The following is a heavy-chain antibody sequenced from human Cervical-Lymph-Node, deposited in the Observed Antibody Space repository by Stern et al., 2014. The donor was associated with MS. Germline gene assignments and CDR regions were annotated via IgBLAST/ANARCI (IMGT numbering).Heavy chain of an antibody. D-gene: IGHD2-2*01. V-gene: IGHV1-18*01. Sequence: VHLVESGAEVKKPGASVKVSCKASGYTFTSYGISWVRQAPGQGLEWMGWISAYNGNTNYAQKLQGRVTMTTDTSTSTAYMELRSLRSDDTAVYYCAREDLGYCSSTSCYGAFDYWGQGTLVTVSS. CDR1: GYTFTSYG. CDR3: AREDLGYCSSTSCYGAFDY. J-gene: IGHJ4*02. CDR2: ISAYNGNT.